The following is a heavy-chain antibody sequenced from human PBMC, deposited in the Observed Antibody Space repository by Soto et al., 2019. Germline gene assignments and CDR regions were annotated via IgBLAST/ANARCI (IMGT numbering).Heavy chain of an antibody. CDR3: ARGGMTYFDFWSGYYNPPYYYYGMDV. J-gene: IGHJ6*02. CDR2: MNPNSGNT. D-gene: IGHD3-3*01. CDR1: GYTFTSYD. Sequence: QVQLVQSGAEVKKPGASVKVSCKASGYTFTSYDINWVRQATGQGLEWMGWMNPNSGNTGYAQKFQGRVTMTRNTSLSTAYMELSSLGSEDTAVYYCARGGMTYFDFWSGYYNPPYYYYGMDVWCQGTTVTVS. V-gene: IGHV1-8*01.